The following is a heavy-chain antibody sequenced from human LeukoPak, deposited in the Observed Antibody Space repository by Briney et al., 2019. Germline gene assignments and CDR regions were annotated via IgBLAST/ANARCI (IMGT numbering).Heavy chain of an antibody. V-gene: IGHV3-74*03. Sequence: GGSLRLSCAGSGFNFTGYWMHWVRQAPGKGLEWISRLYSDGRSLTYADSVKGRFTISRDNSKNTLYLQMNSLRAEDTAVYYCARDYYYVPDYWGQGTLVTVSS. CDR2: LYSDGRSL. CDR3: ARDYYYVPDY. D-gene: IGHD3-10*02. J-gene: IGHJ4*02. CDR1: GFNFTGYW.